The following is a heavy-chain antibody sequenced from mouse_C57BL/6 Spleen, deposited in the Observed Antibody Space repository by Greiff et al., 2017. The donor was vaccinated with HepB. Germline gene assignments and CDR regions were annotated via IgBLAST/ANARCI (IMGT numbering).Heavy chain of an antibody. CDR3: ARLWYGSSPYYFDY. D-gene: IGHD1-1*01. CDR1: GYTFTSYW. V-gene: IGHV1-53*01. CDR2: INPSNGGT. Sequence: QVQLQQPGTELVKPGASVKLSCKASGYTFTSYWMHWVKQRPGQGLEWIGNINPSNGGTNYNEKFKSKATLTVDKSSSTAYMKLSSLTSEDSAVYYCARLWYGSSPYYFDYWGQGTTLTVSS. J-gene: IGHJ2*01.